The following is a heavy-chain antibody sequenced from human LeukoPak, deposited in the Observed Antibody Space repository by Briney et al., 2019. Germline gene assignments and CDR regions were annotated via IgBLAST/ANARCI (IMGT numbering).Heavy chain of an antibody. CDR3: ARDGKIAVAGTLYYYMDV. CDR2: IYTSGST. CDR1: GGSISSYY. V-gene: IGHV4-4*07. Sequence: SETLSLTCTVSGGSISSYYWSWIRQPAGKGLEWIGRIYTSGSTNYNPSLKSRVTMSVDTSKNQFSLKLSSVTAADTAVDYWARDGKIAVAGTLYYYMDVWGKGTTVTVSS. D-gene: IGHD6-19*01. J-gene: IGHJ6*03.